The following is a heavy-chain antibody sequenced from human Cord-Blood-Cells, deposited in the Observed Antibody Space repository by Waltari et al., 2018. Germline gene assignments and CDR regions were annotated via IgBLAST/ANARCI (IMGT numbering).Heavy chain of an antibody. J-gene: IGHJ4*02. Sequence: QVQLQQWGAGLLKPSETLSLTCAVYGGSCSGYYWCWIRQPPGKGLEWIGEINHSVSTNYNPPLKSRVTISVDTSKNQFSLKLSSVTATDTAVYYCARGSPGGAHFDYWGQGTLVTVSS. CDR1: GGSCSGYY. D-gene: IGHD3-16*01. CDR3: ARGSPGGAHFDY. V-gene: IGHV4-34*01. CDR2: INHSVST.